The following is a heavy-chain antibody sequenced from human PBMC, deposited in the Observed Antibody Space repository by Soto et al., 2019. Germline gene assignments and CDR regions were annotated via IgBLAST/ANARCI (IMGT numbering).Heavy chain of an antibody. J-gene: IGHJ3*02. CDR3: ARVGNVDAFGI. CDR2: MKQDGSEK. V-gene: IGHV3-7*01. Sequence: GGSLRLSCAASGFTFSSYWMSWVRQAPGKGLEWVANMKQDGSEKYYVDSVKGRFTISRDNAKNSLYLQMNSLRAEDTAVYYCARVGNVDAFGIWGQGTMVTVSS. CDR1: GFTFSSYW.